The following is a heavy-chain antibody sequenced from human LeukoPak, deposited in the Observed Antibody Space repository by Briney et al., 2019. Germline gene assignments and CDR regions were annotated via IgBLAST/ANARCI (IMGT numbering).Heavy chain of an antibody. V-gene: IGHV1-69*13. CDR3: ARVICSGDRCYPPSAVDI. J-gene: IGHJ3*02. Sequence: SVKVSCKASGGTFSSYAISWVRQAPGQGLEWMGGIIPIFGTANYAQKFQGRVTITADESTSTAYMELSSQRSEDTAVYYCARVICSGDRCYPPSAVDIWGQGTMVTVSS. CDR2: IIPIFGTA. CDR1: GGTFSSYA. D-gene: IGHD2-15*01.